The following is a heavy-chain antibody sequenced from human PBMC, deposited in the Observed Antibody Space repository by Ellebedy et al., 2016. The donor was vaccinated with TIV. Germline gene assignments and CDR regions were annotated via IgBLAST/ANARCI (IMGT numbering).Heavy chain of an antibody. CDR3: ARGDASGLPFY. J-gene: IGHJ4*02. D-gene: IGHD2-15*01. V-gene: IGHV4-59*13. CDR1: GASMSDYY. Sequence: SETLSLXXSVSGASMSDYYWTWIRQTPGKGLEWIGYIHYTGDTNHNPSLKSRVTMSLDTSRNQFFLKLKDVTAADTAVYYRARGDASGLPFYWGQGTRVAVSS. CDR2: IHYTGDT.